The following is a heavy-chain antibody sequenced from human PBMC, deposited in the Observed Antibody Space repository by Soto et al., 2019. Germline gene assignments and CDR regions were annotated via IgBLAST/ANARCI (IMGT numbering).Heavy chain of an antibody. CDR3: TQGATRPFGS. D-gene: IGHD3-16*01. Sequence: GKRVSLSCSRSIRQKPGKGLEWLGNVYPSDSDVRYSPAFEGQVTISADNSINTAYLQLLNLKASDTAISYCTQGATRPFGSWSQGKRVTV. CDR1: GKRVSLSC. CDR2: VYPSDSDV. J-gene: IGHJ4*02. V-gene: IGHV5-51*01.